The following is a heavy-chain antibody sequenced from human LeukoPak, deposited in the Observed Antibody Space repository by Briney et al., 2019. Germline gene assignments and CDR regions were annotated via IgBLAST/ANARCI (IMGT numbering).Heavy chain of an antibody. J-gene: IGHJ4*02. Sequence: GRSLRLPCAASGFTFSSYAMHWVRQAPGKGLEWVAVISYDGSNKYYADSVKGRFTISRDNSKNTLYLQMNSLRAEDTAVYYCARDPRGYCSGGSCYSGYYFDYWGQGTLVTVSS. V-gene: IGHV3-30*04. CDR2: ISYDGSNK. D-gene: IGHD2-15*01. CDR1: GFTFSSYA. CDR3: ARDPRGYCSGGSCYSGYYFDY.